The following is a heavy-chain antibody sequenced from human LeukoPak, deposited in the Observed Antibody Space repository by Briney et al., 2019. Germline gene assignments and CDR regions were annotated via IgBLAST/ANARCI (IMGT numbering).Heavy chain of an antibody. Sequence: SETLSPTCTVSGGSISSYYWSWIRQPPGKGLEGIGYIYYSGSTNYNPSLKSRVTISVDTSKNQFSLKLSSVTAADTAVYYCARGVLLPTHYFDYWGQGTLVTVSS. CDR1: GGSISSYY. V-gene: IGHV4-59*01. CDR2: IYYSGST. D-gene: IGHD3-10*01. CDR3: ARGVLLPTHYFDY. J-gene: IGHJ4*02.